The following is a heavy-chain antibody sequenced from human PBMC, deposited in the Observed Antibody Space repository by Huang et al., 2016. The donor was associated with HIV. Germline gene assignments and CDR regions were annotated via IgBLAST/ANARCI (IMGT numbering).Heavy chain of an antibody. D-gene: IGHD6-13*01. J-gene: IGHJ4*02. CDR1: GGSISSSSYS. Sequence: QLQLHESGPGLVKPSETLSLTCTVSGGSISSSSYSWGWIRQPPGKGLGLIGSIYYRGNTYYNPSLKSRITISGDTSKNQFFLKLSSVTAADTAVYYCARLNRVAAGSHLDWGQGTLVTVSS. CDR3: ARLNRVAAGSHLD. V-gene: IGHV4-39*01. CDR2: IYYRGNT.